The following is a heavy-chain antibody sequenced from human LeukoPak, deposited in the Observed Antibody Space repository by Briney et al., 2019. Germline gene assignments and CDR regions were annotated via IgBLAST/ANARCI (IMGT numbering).Heavy chain of an antibody. CDR1: IFTFSYYP. D-gene: IGHD4/OR15-4a*01. J-gene: IGHJ4*02. V-gene: IGHV3-23*01. Sequence: PGGSLRLSCAASIFTFSYYPMSGVRQAPGKGLEWVSSISAGGGSTYYADSVKGRFTISRDNSKNTLYLQMNSLRAEDTAVYYCAKVLSTISKSPFDYWGQGTLVTVSS. CDR3: AKVLSTISKSPFDY. CDR2: ISAGGGST.